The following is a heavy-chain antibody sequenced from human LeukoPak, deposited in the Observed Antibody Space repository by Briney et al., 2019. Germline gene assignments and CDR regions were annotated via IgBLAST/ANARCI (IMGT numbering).Heavy chain of an antibody. D-gene: IGHD3-10*01. CDR3: VADSENRSGGDF. J-gene: IGHJ4*02. Sequence: GGSLRLSCAGSGFGFSGYWIHWVRQVPGKGLAWVSRIDSAVARIQYAGSVKGRFTISRDNAKNTVYLQMNSLRPEDTAVYYCVADSENRSGGDFWGQGTLVTVSS. CDR1: GFGFSGYW. CDR2: IDSAVARI. V-gene: IGHV3-74*01.